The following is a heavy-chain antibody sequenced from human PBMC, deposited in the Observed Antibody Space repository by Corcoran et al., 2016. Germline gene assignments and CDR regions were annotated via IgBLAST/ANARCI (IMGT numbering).Heavy chain of an antibody. D-gene: IGHD1-26*01. Sequence: EVQLVESGGGLVQPGGSLRLSCAASGFTFSSYWMHWVRQAPGKGLVWVSRINSDGSGTRYADSVQGRFPISRDNAKNTLYLEMNRLGAEDTAVYYGARDRSGSYYYGDYWGQGTLVTVSS. CDR1: GFTFSSYW. CDR3: ARDRSGSYYYGDY. V-gene: IGHV3-74*01. J-gene: IGHJ4*02. CDR2: INSDGSGT.